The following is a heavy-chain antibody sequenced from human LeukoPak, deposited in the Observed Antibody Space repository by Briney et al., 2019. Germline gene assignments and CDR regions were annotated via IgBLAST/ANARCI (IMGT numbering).Heavy chain of an antibody. CDR2: IKQDGSEK. J-gene: IGHJ3*02. Sequence: GGSLRLSCAASGFTFSSYWMSWVRRAPGKGLEWVANIKQDGSEKYYVDSVKGRFTISRDNAKNSLYLQMNSLRAEDTAVYYCARDGVPAVTDAFDIWGQGTMVTVSS. V-gene: IGHV3-7*01. D-gene: IGHD2-2*01. CDR3: ARDGVPAVTDAFDI. CDR1: GFTFSSYW.